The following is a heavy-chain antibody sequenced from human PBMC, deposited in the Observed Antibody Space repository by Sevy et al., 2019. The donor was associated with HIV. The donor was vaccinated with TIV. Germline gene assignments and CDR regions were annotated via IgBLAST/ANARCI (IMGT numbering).Heavy chain of an antibody. CDR1: GRTLTELS. D-gene: IGHD3-22*01. CDR2: FDPEDDEK. Sequence: ASVKVSCKVSGRTLTELSIHWVRQAPGKGLEWMGTFDPEDDEKIYAQKFQGRVTMTEDTSTDTAYMELSRLRSEDTAVYYCATTKYYYDSSGYPFDYWGQGTLVTVSS. J-gene: IGHJ4*02. V-gene: IGHV1-24*01. CDR3: ATTKYYYDSSGYPFDY.